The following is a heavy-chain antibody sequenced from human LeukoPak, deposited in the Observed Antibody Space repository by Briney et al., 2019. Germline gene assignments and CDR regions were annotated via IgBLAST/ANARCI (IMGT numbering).Heavy chain of an antibody. D-gene: IGHD1-20*01. CDR1: GGSFSGYY. V-gene: IGHV4-59*01. CDR3: ARDGITGPRFYNWFDP. Sequence: SSETLSLTCAVYGGSFSGYYWSWIRQPPGKGLEWIGYIYYSGSTNYNPSLKSRVTISVDTSKNQFSLKLSSVTAADTAVYYCARDGITGPRFYNWFDPWGQGTLVTVSS. J-gene: IGHJ5*02. CDR2: IYYSGST.